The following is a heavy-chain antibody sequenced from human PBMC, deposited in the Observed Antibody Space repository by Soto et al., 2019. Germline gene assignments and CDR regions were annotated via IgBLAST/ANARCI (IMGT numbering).Heavy chain of an antibody. D-gene: IGHD1-1*01. Sequence: PSETLSLTCTVSGASISGYYWSWIRKSAGKGLEWIGSIYATGTTDYNPSLKSRVMMSVDMSKKQFSLRLRSVTAADTAVYYCVRDGTKTLRDWFDPWGQGISVTVSS. V-gene: IGHV4-4*07. CDR3: VRDGTKTLRDWFDP. CDR1: GASISGYY. J-gene: IGHJ5*02. CDR2: IYATGTT.